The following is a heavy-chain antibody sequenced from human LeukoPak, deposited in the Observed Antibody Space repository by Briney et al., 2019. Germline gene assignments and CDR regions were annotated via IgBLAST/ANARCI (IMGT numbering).Heavy chain of an antibody. D-gene: IGHD4-17*01. J-gene: IGHJ1*01. CDR1: GFSFRSYT. V-gene: IGHV3-23*01. CDR2: ISSSGSLI. CDR3: AKEIYGDSTGGRFQH. Sequence: GGSLRLSCAASGFSFRSYTINWVRQAPGKGLEWVSSISSSGSLIYYADSVKGRFTISRDNSKNTLYLQMKSLRAEDTAVYYCAKEIYGDSTGGRFQHWGQGTLVTVSS.